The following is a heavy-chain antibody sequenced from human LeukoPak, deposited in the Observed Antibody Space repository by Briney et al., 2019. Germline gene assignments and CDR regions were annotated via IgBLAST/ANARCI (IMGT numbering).Heavy chain of an antibody. Sequence: ASVKVSCKASGYTFSSYGISWVRQAPGQRLEWMGWISAYNGNTSYAQKLQGRVTMTTDTSTSTAYMELRSLRSDDTAVYYCATNYYYYYGMDVWGQGTTVTVSS. CDR1: GYTFSSYG. CDR3: ATNYYYYYGMDV. V-gene: IGHV1-18*01. J-gene: IGHJ6*02. CDR2: ISAYNGNT.